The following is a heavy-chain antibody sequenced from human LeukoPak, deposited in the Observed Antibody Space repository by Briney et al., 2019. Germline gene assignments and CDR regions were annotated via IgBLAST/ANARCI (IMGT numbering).Heavy chain of an antibody. CDR3: ARDAYSGYDLWYFDL. V-gene: IGHV4-34*01. CDR1: GGSFSGYY. CDR2: INHSGST. J-gene: IGHJ2*01. Sequence: SETLSLTCAVYGGSFSGYYWSWIRQPPGKGLEWIGEINHSGSTNYNPSLKSRVTISVDTSKNQFSLKLSSVTAADTAVYYCARDAYSGYDLWYFDLWGRGTLVTVSS. D-gene: IGHD5-12*01.